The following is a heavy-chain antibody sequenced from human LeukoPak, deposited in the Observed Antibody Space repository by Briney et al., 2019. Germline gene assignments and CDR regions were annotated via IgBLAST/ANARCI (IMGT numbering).Heavy chain of an antibody. D-gene: IGHD6-13*01. J-gene: IGHJ4*02. Sequence: SVKVSCKASGGTFSSYAISWVRQAPGQGLEWMGGIIPIFGTANYAQKFQGRVTITADESTSTAYMELSSLRSEDTAVYYCARGGAWRYSSSWFFPDYWGQGTLVTVSS. CDR1: GGTFSSYA. V-gene: IGHV1-69*13. CDR3: ARGGAWRYSSSWFFPDY. CDR2: IIPIFGTA.